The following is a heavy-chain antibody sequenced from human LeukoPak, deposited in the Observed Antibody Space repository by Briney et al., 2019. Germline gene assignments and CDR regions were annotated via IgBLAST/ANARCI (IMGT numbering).Heavy chain of an antibody. V-gene: IGHV2-70*11. CDR1: GFSLSTSGMW. D-gene: IGHD6-13*01. Sequence: SGPTLVNPTQPLTLTCTFSGFSLSTSGMWVSWIRQPPGTALEWLARIDWDDDKYSITSLKTRLTISKDTSKNQAVLTMTNMAPVDTATYYCARIRSSSWSVLGYWGQGTLVTVSS. CDR3: ARIRSSSWSVLGY. CDR2: IDWDDDK. J-gene: IGHJ4*02.